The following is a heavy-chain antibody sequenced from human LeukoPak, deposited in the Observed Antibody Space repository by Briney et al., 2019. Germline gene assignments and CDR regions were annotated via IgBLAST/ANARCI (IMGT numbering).Heavy chain of an antibody. CDR1: GYTFTSYG. CDR3: ARGGEDCSSTSCYYYYGMDV. Sequence: GASVKVPCKASGYTFTSYGISWVRQAPGQGLEWMGWISAYNGNTNYAQKLQGRVTMTTDTSTSTAYMELRSLRSDDTAVYYCARGGEDCSSTSCYYYYGMDVWGKGTTVTVSS. D-gene: IGHD2-2*01. V-gene: IGHV1-18*04. CDR2: ISAYNGNT. J-gene: IGHJ6*04.